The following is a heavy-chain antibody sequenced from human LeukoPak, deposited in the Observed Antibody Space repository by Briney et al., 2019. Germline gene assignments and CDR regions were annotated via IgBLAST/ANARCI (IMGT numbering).Heavy chain of an antibody. V-gene: IGHV4-39*01. CDR2: IYYSGST. D-gene: IGHD1-1*01. CDR3: ATGSPIDYYYYMDV. J-gene: IGHJ6*03. CDR1: GGSFSGYY. Sequence: SETLSLTCAVYGGSFSGYYWGWIRQPPGKGLEWIGSIYYSGSTYYNPSLKSRVTISVDTSKNQFSLKLSSVTAADTAVYYCATGSPIDYYYYMDVWGKGTTVTISS.